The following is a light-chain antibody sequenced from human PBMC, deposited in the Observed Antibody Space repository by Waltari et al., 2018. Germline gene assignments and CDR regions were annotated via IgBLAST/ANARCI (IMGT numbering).Light chain of an antibody. Sequence: SYELTQPPPVSVSPGQAARITCPGAAWPKKHAYWYQQKPGQAPVLVIYEDSKRPSGIPERFSGSSSGTTATLTLSGAQVEDEGDYYCYSTDSSDTHRVFGGGTKLTVL. CDR2: EDS. CDR1: AWPKKH. V-gene: IGLV3-10*01. CDR3: YSTDSSDTHRV. J-gene: IGLJ3*02.